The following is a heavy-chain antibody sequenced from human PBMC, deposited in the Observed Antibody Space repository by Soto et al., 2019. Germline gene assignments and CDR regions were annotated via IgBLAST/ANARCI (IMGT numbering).Heavy chain of an antibody. CDR2: IYPGDSDT. Sequence: GESLKISCQGSGYSFTNYWIGWVRQMPGKGLEWMGIIYPGDSDTRYSPSFQGQVTISADKSISTAYLQWSSLKASDSAMYYCARGGIAAAGYHYYYGMDVWGQGTTVTVSS. V-gene: IGHV5-51*01. CDR1: GYSFTNYW. CDR3: ARGGIAAAGYHYYYGMDV. J-gene: IGHJ6*02. D-gene: IGHD6-13*01.